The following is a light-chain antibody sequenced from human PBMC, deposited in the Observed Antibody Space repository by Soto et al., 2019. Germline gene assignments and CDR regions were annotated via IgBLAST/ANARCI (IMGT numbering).Light chain of an antibody. J-gene: IGKJ5*01. V-gene: IGKV3-20*01. Sequence: VFTHSPGTLSLSPGERATLSCRASQSVSSSYLAWYQQKAGQAPRLLIYVASSRPTGIPDRFGGSGSGTDSPLTISRLVLEDFAVYSCQQYGSSPRPITFGQGTRLEIK. CDR3: QQYGSSPRPIT. CDR2: VAS. CDR1: QSVSSSY.